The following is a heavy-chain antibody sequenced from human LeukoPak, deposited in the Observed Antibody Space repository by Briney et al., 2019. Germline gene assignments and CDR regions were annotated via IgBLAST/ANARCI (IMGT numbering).Heavy chain of an antibody. CDR1: GYTFTSYA. J-gene: IGHJ4*02. D-gene: IGHD5-18*01. V-gene: IGHV1-3*01. Sequence: ASVKVSCKASGYTFTSYAMHWVRQAPGQRLEWMGWINAGNGNTKYSQKFQGRVTITRDTSASTAYMELSSLRSEDTAVYYCARGTRYNYGYGFDYWGQGTLVTVSS. CDR2: INAGNGNT. CDR3: ARGTRYNYGYGFDY.